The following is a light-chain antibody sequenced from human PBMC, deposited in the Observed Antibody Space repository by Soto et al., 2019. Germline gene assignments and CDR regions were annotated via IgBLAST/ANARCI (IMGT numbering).Light chain of an antibody. CDR2: KAS. CDR1: HTISSW. J-gene: IGKJ1*01. Sequence: DIQMTQSPSTLPGSVGYMVTITCRASHTISSWLAWYQQKPGKAPKLLIYKASTLKSGVPSRFSGSGSGTEFTLTISSLQPDDFATYYCQHYNSYSEAFGQGTKVDIK. CDR3: QHYNSYSEA. V-gene: IGKV1-5*03.